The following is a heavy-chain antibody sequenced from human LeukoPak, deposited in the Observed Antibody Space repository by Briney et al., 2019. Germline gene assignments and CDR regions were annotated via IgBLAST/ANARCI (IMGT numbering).Heavy chain of an antibody. CDR3: ARLSYSNGWYLDY. Sequence: SETLSLTYTVSGGSISSSSYYWGWVRQPPGKGLGWIGNIYYSGSTYYNPSLKSRVTIFADTSKNQFSLKLNSVTAADTAVYYCARLSYSNGWYLDYWGQGTLISVSS. CDR2: IYYSGST. V-gene: IGHV4-39*01. D-gene: IGHD6-19*01. CDR1: GGSISSSSYY. J-gene: IGHJ4*02.